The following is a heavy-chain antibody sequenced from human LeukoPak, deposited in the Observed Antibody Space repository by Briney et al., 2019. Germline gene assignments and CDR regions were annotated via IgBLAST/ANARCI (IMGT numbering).Heavy chain of an antibody. CDR2: IYSGGST. J-gene: IGHJ4*02. D-gene: IGHD3-9*01. Sequence: PGGSLRLSCAASGFTVSSNYMSWVRQAPGKGLEWVSVIYSGGSTYYADSVKGRFTISRDNSKNTLYLQMNSLRAEETGVYYCARVDILTGYSLDYWGQGTLVTVSS. CDR3: ARVDILTGYSLDY. V-gene: IGHV3-53*01. CDR1: GFTVSSNY.